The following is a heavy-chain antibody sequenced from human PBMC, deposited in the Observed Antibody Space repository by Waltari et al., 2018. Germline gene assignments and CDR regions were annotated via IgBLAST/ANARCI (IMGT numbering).Heavy chain of an antibody. V-gene: IGHV3-66*02. CDR3: ARENSVAGARAFDY. Sequence: VQRVESGGGLVQPGPSLRLACADSGFTFTSHSRHWVRQAPGKGLEWVSFFYSAGSTNYADSVKGRFTISRDNSKNTLSLQMNSLRTEDTAVYYCARENSVAGARAFDYWGQGLLVTVSS. CDR2: FYSAGST. J-gene: IGHJ4*02. CDR1: GFTFTSHS. D-gene: IGHD6-19*01.